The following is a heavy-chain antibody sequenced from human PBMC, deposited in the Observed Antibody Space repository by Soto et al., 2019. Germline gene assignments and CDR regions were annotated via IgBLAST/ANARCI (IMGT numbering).Heavy chain of an antibody. Sequence: GGSLRLSCAASGFTFSSYGMHWVRQAPGKGLEWVSYISKSGSIIHFADSVKGRFAISRDNAKNTLYLQMSSLRAEDTALYYCARDLSPYSDYYDESTSETWFDPWGQGTLVTVSS. CDR3: ARDLSPYSDYYDESTSETWFDP. CDR1: GFTFSSYG. J-gene: IGHJ5*02. V-gene: IGHV3-48*04. CDR2: ISKSGSII. D-gene: IGHD3-16*01.